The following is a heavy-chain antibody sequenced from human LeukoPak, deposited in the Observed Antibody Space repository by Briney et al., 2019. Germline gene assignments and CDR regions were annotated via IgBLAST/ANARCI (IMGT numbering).Heavy chain of an antibody. CDR2: ISSSSSTI. J-gene: IGHJ4*02. Sequence: GGSLRLSCAASGFTFSSYSMNWVRQAPGKGLEWVSYISSSSSTIYYADSVKGRFTISRDNAKNSLYLQMNSLRAEDTAVYYCARGKSSGWDHYFDYWGQGTLVTVSS. CDR3: ARGKSSGWDHYFDY. D-gene: IGHD6-19*01. V-gene: IGHV3-48*01. CDR1: GFTFSSYS.